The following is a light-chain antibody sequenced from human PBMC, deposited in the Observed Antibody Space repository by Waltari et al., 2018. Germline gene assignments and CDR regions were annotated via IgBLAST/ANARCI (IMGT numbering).Light chain of an antibody. J-gene: IGLJ2*01. Sequence: QSVLTQPPSVSAAPGQKVTISCSGSISNVGNYYVSWYHQLPGAAPKLLIYDNDKRPSGIPARCSASKSGTSATLGITGLQIGDEADYYCSTWDNSLTEVVFGGGAKLTVL. CDR2: DND. CDR1: ISNVGNYY. V-gene: IGLV1-51*01. CDR3: STWDNSLTEVV.